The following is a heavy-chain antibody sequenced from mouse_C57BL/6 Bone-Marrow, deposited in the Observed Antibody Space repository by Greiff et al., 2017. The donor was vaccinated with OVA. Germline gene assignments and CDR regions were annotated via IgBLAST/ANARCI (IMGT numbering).Heavy chain of an antibody. D-gene: IGHD1-1*01. J-gene: IGHJ4*01. CDR3: ARDYGSSYYAMDY. V-gene: IGHV1-55*01. CDR2: IYPGSGST. Sequence: QVQLQQPGAELVKPGASVKMSCKASGYTFTSYWITWVKQRPGQGLEWIGDIYPGSGSTNYNEKFKSKATLTVDTSSSTADMQLSSLTAEGSSVCYCARDYGSSYYAMDYWGQGTSVTGSS. CDR1: GYTFTSYW.